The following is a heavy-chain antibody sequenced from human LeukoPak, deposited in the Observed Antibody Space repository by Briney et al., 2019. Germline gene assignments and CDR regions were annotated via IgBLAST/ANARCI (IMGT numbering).Heavy chain of an antibody. J-gene: IGHJ4*02. Sequence: ASVKVSCKASGYTFTSYGISWMRQAPGQGLEWMGWISAYNGNTNYAQKLQGRVTMTTDTSTSTAYMELRSLRSDDTAVYYCASGYYDSSGYYSVDYWGQGTLVTVSS. V-gene: IGHV1-18*01. CDR1: GYTFTSYG. CDR3: ASGYYDSSGYYSVDY. CDR2: ISAYNGNT. D-gene: IGHD3-22*01.